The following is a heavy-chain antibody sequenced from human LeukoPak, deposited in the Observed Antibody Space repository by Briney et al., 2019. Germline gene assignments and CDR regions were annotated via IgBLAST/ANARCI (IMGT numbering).Heavy chain of an antibody. CDR1: GFTFSGYA. V-gene: IGHV3-33*01. D-gene: IGHD3-22*01. J-gene: IGHJ4*02. Sequence: GGSLRLSCTPSGFTFSGYAMHWVRQAPGKGLGWVAVIWFDGSNTYYADSVKGRFTISRDNSKNTLYLQMNSLRAEDTAVYYCASTKSLIVVDLDYWGQGTLVTVSS. CDR3: ASTKSLIVVDLDY. CDR2: IWFDGSNT.